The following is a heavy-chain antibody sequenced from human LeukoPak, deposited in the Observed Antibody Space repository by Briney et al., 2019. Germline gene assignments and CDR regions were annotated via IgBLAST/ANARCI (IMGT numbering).Heavy chain of an antibody. D-gene: IGHD6-19*01. CDR2: ISYDGSNK. CDR3: AKDLAVAGTGGGY. J-gene: IGHJ4*02. Sequence: GGSLRLSCAASGFTFSSYGMHWVRQAPGKGLEWVAVISYDGSNKYYADSVKGRFTISRDNSKNTLYLQMNSLRAEDTAVYYCAKDLAVAGTGGGYWGQGTLVTVSS. CDR1: GFTFSSYG. V-gene: IGHV3-30*18.